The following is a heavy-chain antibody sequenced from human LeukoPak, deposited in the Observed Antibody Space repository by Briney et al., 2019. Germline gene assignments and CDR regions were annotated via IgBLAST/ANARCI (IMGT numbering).Heavy chain of an antibody. V-gene: IGHV3-15*01. CDR2: IKSKTDGGTT. J-gene: IGHJ4*02. Sequence: GGSLRLSCAASGFTFSNAWMSWVRQAPGKGLEWVGRIKSKTDGGTTDYAAPVKGRFTISRDDSKNTLYLQMNSLKTEDTAVYYCASRRNSGYDTRGDDYWGQGTLVTVSS. CDR1: GFTFSNAW. CDR3: ASRRNSGYDTRGDDY. D-gene: IGHD5-12*01.